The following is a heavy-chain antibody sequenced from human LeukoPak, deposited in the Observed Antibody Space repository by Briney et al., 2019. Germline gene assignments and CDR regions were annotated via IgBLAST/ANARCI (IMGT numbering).Heavy chain of an antibody. Sequence: SETLSLTCAVYGGSFSSYYWGWIRQPPGRGLEWIGSIYYSGSTYYNPSLKSRVTVSVDTSKNQFSLKLSSVTAADTAVYYCARHNYDILTGPYYYYYYMDVWGKGTTVTVSS. V-gene: IGHV4-39*01. D-gene: IGHD3-9*01. J-gene: IGHJ6*03. CDR3: ARHNYDILTGPYYYYYYMDV. CDR1: GGSFSSYY. CDR2: IYYSGST.